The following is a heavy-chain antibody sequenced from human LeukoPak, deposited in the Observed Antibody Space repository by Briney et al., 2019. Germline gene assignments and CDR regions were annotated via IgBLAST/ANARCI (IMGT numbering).Heavy chain of an antibody. CDR1: EFTFSNYA. CDR3: TRGHENTAHQDEYYYYYMDV. J-gene: IGHJ6*03. D-gene: IGHD5-18*01. CDR2: ITGSGAHT. V-gene: IGHV3-23*01. Sequence: GGSLRLSCAASEFTFSNYAMSWVRQAPGRGLEWVSTITGSGAHTSYADSVKGRFTISRDNSKNTLYLQMNSLRAEDTAVYYATRGHENTAHQDEYYYYYMDVWGKGTTVTVSS.